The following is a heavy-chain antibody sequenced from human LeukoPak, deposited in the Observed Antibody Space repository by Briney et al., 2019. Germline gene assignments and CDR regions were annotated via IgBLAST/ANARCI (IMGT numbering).Heavy chain of an antibody. CDR2: ISYSGGST. D-gene: IGHD2-15*01. CDR1: RFSFSSYG. J-gene: IGHJ4*02. V-gene: IGHV3-23*01. CDR3: AKWGCSGGSCYPFDY. Sequence: GGSLRLSCAASRFSFSSYGMSWVRQAPGKGLEWVSHISYSGGSTYYADSVKGRFTISRDNSKNTLYLQMNSLRAEDTAVYYCAKWGCSGGSCYPFDYWGQGTLVTVSS.